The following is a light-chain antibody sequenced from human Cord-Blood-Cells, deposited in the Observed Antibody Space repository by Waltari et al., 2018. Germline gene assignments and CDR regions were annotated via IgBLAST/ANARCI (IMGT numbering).Light chain of an antibody. CDR2: DVS. Sequence: QSALTQPRSVSGSPGQSVTISCTGTSSDVGGYNYVSWYQQHPGKAPKLMIYDVSKQPSGVPDRFSGSKSGNTASLTISGLQAEDEADYYCAAWDDSLNGFWVFGGGTKLTVL. CDR3: AAWDDSLNGFWV. J-gene: IGLJ3*02. V-gene: IGLV2-11*01. CDR1: SSDVGGYNY.